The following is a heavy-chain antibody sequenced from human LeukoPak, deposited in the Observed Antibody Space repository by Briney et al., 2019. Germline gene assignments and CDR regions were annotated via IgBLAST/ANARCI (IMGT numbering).Heavy chain of an antibody. CDR3: ARGDNFHDAFDI. D-gene: IGHD3-9*01. CDR1: GYTFTSYD. V-gene: IGHV1-8*01. J-gene: IGHJ3*02. CDR2: TNPNSGNT. Sequence: ASVKVSCKASGYTFTSYDINWVRQATGQGLEWMGWTNPNSGNTGYAQKFQGRVTMTRNTPISTAYMELSSLRSEDTAVYYCARGDNFHDAFDIWGQGTMVTVSS.